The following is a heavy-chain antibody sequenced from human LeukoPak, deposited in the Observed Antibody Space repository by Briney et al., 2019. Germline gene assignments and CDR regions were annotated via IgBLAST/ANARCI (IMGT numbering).Heavy chain of an antibody. CDR3: AREAVAADQETYCFDY. CDR1: GYTFTSYY. CDR2: INPSGGST. J-gene: IGHJ4*02. D-gene: IGHD6-19*01. Sequence: ASVKVSCKASGYTFTSYYMHWVRQAPGQGLEWMGIINPSGGSTSYAQKFQGRVTMTRDTSTSTVYMELSSLRSEDTAVYYCAREAVAADQETYCFDYWGQGTLVTVSS. V-gene: IGHV1-46*01.